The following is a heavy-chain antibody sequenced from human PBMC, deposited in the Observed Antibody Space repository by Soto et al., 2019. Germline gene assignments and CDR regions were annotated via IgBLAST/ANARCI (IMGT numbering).Heavy chain of an antibody. CDR2: IYYSGST. D-gene: IGHD5-18*01. Sequence: SETLSLTCTVSGGSISSGGYYWSWIRQHPGKGLEWIGYIYYSGSTYYNPSLKSRVTISVDTSENQFSLKLSSVTAADTAVYYCARARAAMAYYFDYWGQGTLVTVSS. J-gene: IGHJ4*02. V-gene: IGHV4-31*03. CDR3: ARARAAMAYYFDY. CDR1: GGSISSGGYY.